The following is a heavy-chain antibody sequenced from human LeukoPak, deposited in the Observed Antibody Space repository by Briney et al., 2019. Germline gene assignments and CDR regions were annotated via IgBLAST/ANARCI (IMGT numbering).Heavy chain of an antibody. Sequence: PSQTLSLTCTVSGGSISSGSYYWSWIRQPAGKGLEWIGRIYTSGSTNYNPSLKSRVTISVDTSKNQFSLKLSSVTAADTAVYYCARAQQLLHLDGYIDWFDPWGQGTLVTVSS. CDR3: ARAQQLLHLDGYIDWFDP. D-gene: IGHD6-13*01. CDR2: IYTSGST. J-gene: IGHJ5*02. CDR1: GGSISSGSYY. V-gene: IGHV4-61*02.